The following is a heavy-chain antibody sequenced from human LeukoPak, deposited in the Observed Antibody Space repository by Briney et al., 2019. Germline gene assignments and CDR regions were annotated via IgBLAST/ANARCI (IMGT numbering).Heavy chain of an antibody. V-gene: IGHV4-34*01. J-gene: IGHJ3*02. CDR1: GGSFSGYY. CDR2: IYYSGST. D-gene: IGHD1-14*01. CDR3: ARLPPPYDAFDI. Sequence: PSETLSLTCAVYGGSFSGYYWSWVRQPPGKGLEWIGSIYYSGSTYYNPSLKSRVTISVDTSKNQFSLKLSSVTAADTAVYYCARLPPPYDAFDIWGQGTMVTVSS.